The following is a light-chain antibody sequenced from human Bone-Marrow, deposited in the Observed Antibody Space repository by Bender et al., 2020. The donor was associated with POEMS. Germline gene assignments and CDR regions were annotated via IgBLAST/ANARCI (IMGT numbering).Light chain of an antibody. CDR1: SSDIGGFSF. CDR2: DVG. Sequence: QSAPTQPASVSGSPGQSITISCTGTSSDIGGFSFVSWYQQHPGKAPKLVIYDVGSRPSGISNRFFGSKSGNTASLTIFGLQAEDEADYYCSSYTISSPTYVFGAGTTVTVL. V-gene: IGLV2-14*03. J-gene: IGLJ1*01. CDR3: SSYTISSPTYV.